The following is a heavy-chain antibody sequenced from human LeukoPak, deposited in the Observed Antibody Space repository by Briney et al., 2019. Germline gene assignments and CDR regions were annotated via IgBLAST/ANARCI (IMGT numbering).Heavy chain of an antibody. J-gene: IGHJ4*02. V-gene: IGHV4-59*08. CDR1: GGSINNYY. Sequence: SETLSLTCTVSGGSINNYYWSWIRQPPGKGLEWIGYIIYSGSTNYNPSLKSRVTISVDTSKNQFSLKLRSVTAADRAVYYCARQTGSGLFILPGGQGTLVTVSS. CDR2: IIYSGST. D-gene: IGHD3/OR15-3a*01. CDR3: ARQTGSGLFILP.